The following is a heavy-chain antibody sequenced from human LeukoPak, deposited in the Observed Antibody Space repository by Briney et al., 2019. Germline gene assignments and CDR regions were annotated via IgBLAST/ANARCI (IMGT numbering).Heavy chain of an antibody. Sequence: ASLKVSCKASGYTFTAYHMHWVRQAPGQGLEWLGGVNPNTGGTIYAPKFQGRVTMTRDTSITTAYMELSSLRSDDTAVYYCATHGGTSSSWYSFDYWGQGTLVTVSS. D-gene: IGHD6-13*01. J-gene: IGHJ4*02. CDR3: ATHGGTSSSWYSFDY. CDR2: VNPNTGGT. V-gene: IGHV1-2*02. CDR1: GYTFTAYH.